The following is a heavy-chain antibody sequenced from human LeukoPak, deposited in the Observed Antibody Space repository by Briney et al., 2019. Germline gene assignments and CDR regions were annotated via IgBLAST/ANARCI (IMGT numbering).Heavy chain of an antibody. CDR1: NGSMTSDSYY. D-gene: IGHD2-2*03. CDR3: ARLWIVATWFDA. CDR2: IFYSGKT. V-gene: IGHV4-39*02. Sequence: SETLSLTCSVSNGSMTSDSYYWAWVRQPPGKGLEWIGSIFYSGKTYYSASLKSRVTVSLDTSKKNFSLRLSSVTAADTAVYYCARLWIVATWFDAWGRGVLVSVSS. J-gene: IGHJ5*02.